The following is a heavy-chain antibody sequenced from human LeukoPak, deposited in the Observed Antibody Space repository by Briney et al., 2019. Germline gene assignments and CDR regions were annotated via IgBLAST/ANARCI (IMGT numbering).Heavy chain of an antibody. Sequence: SETLSLTCTVSGGSISSSSYYWGWIRQPPGKGLEWIGSIYYSGSTYYNPSLKSRVTISVDTSKNQFSLKLSSVTAADTAVYYCANCYGDNDAFDIWGQGTMVTVSS. J-gene: IGHJ3*02. V-gene: IGHV4-39*07. D-gene: IGHD4-17*01. CDR3: ANCYGDNDAFDI. CDR1: GGSISSSSYY. CDR2: IYYSGST.